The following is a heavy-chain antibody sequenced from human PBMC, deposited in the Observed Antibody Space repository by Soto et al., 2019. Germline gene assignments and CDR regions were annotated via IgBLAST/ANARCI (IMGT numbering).Heavy chain of an antibody. V-gene: IGHV4-4*02. D-gene: IGHD3-10*01. CDR1: GGSISSSNW. J-gene: IGHJ4*02. CDR3: ASGGLGELFPFDY. Sequence: SETLSLTCAVSGGSISSSNWWSWVRQPPGKGLEWIGEIYHSGSTNYNPSLKSRVTISVDKSKNQFSLKLSSVTAADTAVYYCASGGLGELFPFDYWGQGTLVTVSS. CDR2: IYHSGST.